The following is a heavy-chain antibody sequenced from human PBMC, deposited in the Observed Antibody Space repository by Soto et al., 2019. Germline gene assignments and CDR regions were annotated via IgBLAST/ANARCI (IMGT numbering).Heavy chain of an antibody. CDR1: AFTVRSNY. Sequence: GGSLRLSCAASAFTVRSNYMSWVRQAPGKGLEWVSTISSDGGTYYTDSVKGRFAISRDNSKNTLYLQMNSLTAEDTAVYYCARDVMAVAGSADYWGQGTLVTVSS. CDR2: ISSDGGT. V-gene: IGHV3-53*01. J-gene: IGHJ4*02. CDR3: ARDVMAVAGSADY. D-gene: IGHD6-19*01.